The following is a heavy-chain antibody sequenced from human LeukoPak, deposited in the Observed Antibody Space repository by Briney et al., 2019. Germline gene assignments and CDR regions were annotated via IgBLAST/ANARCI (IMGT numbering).Heavy chain of an antibody. V-gene: IGHV4-59*08. D-gene: IGHD2-15*01. Sequence: SETLSLTCTISGDSISTYYWSWIRQPPGEGLEWIAYIYYSGSTGYNPSLKSRATISVDTSKTQFSLKLSSVTAADTAVYYCAIPWGYCSGGSCSFPNYFDYWGQGTLVTVSS. J-gene: IGHJ4*02. CDR1: GDSISTYY. CDR3: AIPWGYCSGGSCSFPNYFDY. CDR2: IYYSGST.